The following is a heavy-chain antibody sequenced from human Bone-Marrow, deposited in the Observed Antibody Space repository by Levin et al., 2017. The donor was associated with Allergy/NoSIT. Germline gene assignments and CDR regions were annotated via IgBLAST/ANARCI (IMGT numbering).Heavy chain of an antibody. D-gene: IGHD3-9*01. CDR1: GGSISSGDYY. V-gene: IGHV4-30-4*01. Sequence: KPSETLSLTCTVSGGSISSGDYYWSWIRQPPGKGLEWIGYIYYSGSTYYNPSLKSRVTISVDTSKNQFSLKLSSVTAADTAVYYCARGIRYFDWLTPRPSGNFDYWGQGTLVTVSS. CDR3: ARGIRYFDWLTPRPSGNFDY. CDR2: IYYSGST. J-gene: IGHJ4*02.